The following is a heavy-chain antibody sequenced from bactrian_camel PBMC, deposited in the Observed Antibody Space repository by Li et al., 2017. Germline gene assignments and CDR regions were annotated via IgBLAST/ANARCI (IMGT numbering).Heavy chain of an antibody. CDR2: IRSDASR. Sequence: HVQLVESGGGSVQAGGSLRLSCVASVFSNNCMGWFRQAPGKQREWVATIRSDASRSYADSVKGRFTISKDKAKDTVYLQMDSLKPEDTAMYSCKRSALGRCAVYWGQGTQVTVS. V-gene: IGHV3S53*01. CDR1: VFSNNC. J-gene: IGHJ4*01. CDR3: KRSALGRCAVY. D-gene: IGHD1*01.